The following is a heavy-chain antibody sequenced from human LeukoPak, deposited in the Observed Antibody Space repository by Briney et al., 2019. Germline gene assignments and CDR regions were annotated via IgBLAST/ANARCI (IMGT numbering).Heavy chain of an antibody. D-gene: IGHD2-15*01. V-gene: IGHV1-46*01. J-gene: IGHJ4*02. CDR1: GYTFTNYY. Sequence: VASVKVSCKASGYTFTNYYMHWVRQAPGQGLEWVGIINPSGGSTSCARKFQGRVTVTRDTSTSTVYMELRSLRSEDTAVYYCARVYCSGGRCYDSGGDYWGQGTLVTVSS. CDR3: ARVYCSGGRCYDSGGDY. CDR2: INPSGGST.